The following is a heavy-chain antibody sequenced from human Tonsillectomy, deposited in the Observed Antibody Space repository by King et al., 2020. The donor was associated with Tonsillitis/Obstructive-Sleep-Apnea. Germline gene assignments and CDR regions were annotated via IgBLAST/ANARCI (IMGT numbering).Heavy chain of an antibody. J-gene: IGHJ2*01. CDR1: GYTFTSYY. CDR2: INPSGGST. V-gene: IGHV1-46*01. Sequence: VQLVESGAEVKKPGASVKVSCKASGYTFTSYYMHWVRQAPGQGLEWMGIINPSGGSTSYAQKFQGRVTMTRDTSTSTVYMELSSLRSEDTAVYYCARGWPYCSSTSCYRYWYFDLWGRGTLVTVSS. CDR3: ARGWPYCSSTSCYRYWYFDL. D-gene: IGHD2-2*01.